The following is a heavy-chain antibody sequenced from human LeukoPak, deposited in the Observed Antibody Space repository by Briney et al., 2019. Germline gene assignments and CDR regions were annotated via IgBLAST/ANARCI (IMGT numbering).Heavy chain of an antibody. CDR2: IYPGDSDT. V-gene: IGHV5-51*01. CDR1: GYNFPNYW. CDR3: ARLNGDPYFDY. Sequence: GESLKIPCKGSGYNFPNYWIGWVRQMPGKGLEWMGIIYPGDSDTRYSPSFQGQVTISADKSISTAYLQWSSLKASDTTMYYCARLNGDPYFDYWGQGTLVTVSS. J-gene: IGHJ4*02. D-gene: IGHD3-10*01.